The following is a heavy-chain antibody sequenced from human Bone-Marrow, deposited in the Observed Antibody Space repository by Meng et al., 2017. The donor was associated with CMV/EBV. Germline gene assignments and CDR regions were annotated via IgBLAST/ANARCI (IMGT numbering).Heavy chain of an antibody. CDR3: TTGLRIYGDYEY. D-gene: IGHD4-17*01. J-gene: IGHJ4*02. Sequence: ASGFTFSIAWMHWVRQDPGKGLEWVGRVKSKAHGETTDYAAPVKGRFTIFRDDSKNMVYLQMNSLKTEDTAVYYCTTGLRIYGDYEYWGQGTLVTVSS. CDR1: GFTFSIAW. V-gene: IGHV3-15*07. CDR2: VKSKAHGETT.